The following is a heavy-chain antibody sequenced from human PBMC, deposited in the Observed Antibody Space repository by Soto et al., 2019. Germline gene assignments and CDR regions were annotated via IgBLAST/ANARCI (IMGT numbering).Heavy chain of an antibody. CDR2: ISSSSSYI. J-gene: IGHJ3*02. D-gene: IGHD3-3*01. V-gene: IGHV3-21*01. CDR3: ARDLEDYDFWSGYTGGAFDI. Sequence: PGGSLRLSCAASGFTFSIYSMNWFRQAPGKGLEWVSSISSSSSYIYYADSVKGRFTISRDNAKNSLYLQMNSLRAEDTAVYYCARDLEDYDFWSGYTGGAFDIWGQGTMVTVSS. CDR1: GFTFSIYS.